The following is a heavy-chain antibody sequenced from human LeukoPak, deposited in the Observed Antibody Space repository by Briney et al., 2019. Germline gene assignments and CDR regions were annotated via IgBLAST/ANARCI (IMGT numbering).Heavy chain of an antibody. J-gene: IGHJ4*02. CDR3: ARDWELLPFDY. CDR2: IYTSGST. D-gene: IGHD1-26*01. Sequence: PSETLSLTCTVSGGSISSYYWSWIRQPAGKGLEWTGRIYTSGSTNYNPSLKSRGTMSVDTSQNQFSLKLSSVTAADTAVYYCARDWELLPFDYWGQGTLVTVSS. CDR1: GGSISSYY. V-gene: IGHV4-4*07.